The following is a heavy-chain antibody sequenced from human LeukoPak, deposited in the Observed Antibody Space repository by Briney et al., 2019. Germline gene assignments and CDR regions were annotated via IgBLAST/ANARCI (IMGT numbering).Heavy chain of an antibody. Sequence: PGGSLRLSRAASGFTFSSYGMHWVRQAPGKGLEWVAVISYDGSNKYYADSVKGRFTISRDNSKNTLYLQMNSLRAEDTAVYYCLRIAAAGDWGQGTLVTVSS. CDR1: GFTFSSYG. D-gene: IGHD6-13*01. V-gene: IGHV3-30*03. CDR2: ISYDGSNK. CDR3: LRIAAAGD. J-gene: IGHJ4*02.